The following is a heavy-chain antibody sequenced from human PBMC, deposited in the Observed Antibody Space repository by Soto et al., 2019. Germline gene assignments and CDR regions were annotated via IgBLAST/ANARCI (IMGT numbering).Heavy chain of an antibody. V-gene: IGHV4-30-4*01. J-gene: IGHJ5*02. CDR1: GGTIISVDYY. Sequence: SVTMPLPCTVAGGTIISVDYYWSCNHQTPGKGLGWIGSIYYSGSTYYNPSLKSRVTISVDTSKNQFSLKLSSVTAADTAVYYCARSRGGDTAMPPVPWGQGTLVTVSS. CDR2: IYYSGST. D-gene: IGHD5-18*01. CDR3: ARSRGGDTAMPPVP.